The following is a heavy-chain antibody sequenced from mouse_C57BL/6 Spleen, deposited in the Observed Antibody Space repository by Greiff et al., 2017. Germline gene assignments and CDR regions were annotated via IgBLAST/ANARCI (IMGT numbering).Heavy chain of an antibody. D-gene: IGHD2-4*01. V-gene: IGHV1-26*01. J-gene: IGHJ2*01. CDR2: INPNNGGT. Sequence: VQLQQSGPELVKPGASVKISCKASGYTFTDYYMNWVKQSHGKSLEWIGDINPNNGGTSYNQKFKGKATLTVDKSSSTAYMELRSLTSEDSAVYYCARVDYDVFDYWGQGTTLTVSS. CDR3: ARVDYDVFDY. CDR1: GYTFTDYY.